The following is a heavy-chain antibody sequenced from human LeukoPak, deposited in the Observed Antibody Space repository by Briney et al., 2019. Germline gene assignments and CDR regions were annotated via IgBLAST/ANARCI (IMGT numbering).Heavy chain of an antibody. D-gene: IGHD6-19*01. CDR3: ARPVAVAGPYDY. Sequence: SETLSLTCAVYGGSFSGYYWSWIRQPPGKGLEWIGSIYYSGSTYYNPSLKSRVTISVDTSKNQFSLKLSSVTAADTAVYYCARPVAVAGPYDYWGQGTLVTVSS. J-gene: IGHJ4*02. V-gene: IGHV4-34*01. CDR2: IYYSGST. CDR1: GGSFSGYY.